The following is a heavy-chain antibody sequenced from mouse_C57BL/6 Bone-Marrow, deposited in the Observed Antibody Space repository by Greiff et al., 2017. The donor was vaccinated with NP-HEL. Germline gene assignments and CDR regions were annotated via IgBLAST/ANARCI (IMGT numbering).Heavy chain of an antibody. V-gene: IGHV1-80*01. J-gene: IGHJ1*03. Sequence: VQLQQSGAELVKPGASVKISCKASGYAFSSYWMNWVKQRPGKGLEWIGQIYPGDGDTNYNGKFKGKATLTADKSSSTAYMQLSSLTSEDSAVYFCASTVVAPYWYFDVWGTGTTVTVSS. D-gene: IGHD1-1*01. CDR3: ASTVVAPYWYFDV. CDR1: GYAFSSYW. CDR2: IYPGDGDT.